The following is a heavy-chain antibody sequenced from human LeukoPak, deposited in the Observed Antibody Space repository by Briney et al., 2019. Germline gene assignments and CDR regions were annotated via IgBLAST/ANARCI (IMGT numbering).Heavy chain of an antibody. J-gene: IGHJ6*02. D-gene: IGHD2-15*01. CDR1: GGSISSGSYY. CDR3: ARLVVVAATGYYYGMDV. V-gene: IGHV4-61*02. CDR2: IYTRGST. Sequence: SETLSLTCTVSGGSISSGSYYWSWIRQPAGKGLEWIGRIYTRGSTNYNPSLKSRVTISVDTSKNQFSLKLSSVTAADTAAYYCARLVVVAATGYYYGMDVWGQGTTVTVSS.